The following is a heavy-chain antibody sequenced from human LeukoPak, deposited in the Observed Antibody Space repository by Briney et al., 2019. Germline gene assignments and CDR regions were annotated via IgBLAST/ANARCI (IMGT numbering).Heavy chain of an antibody. V-gene: IGHV1-69*04. CDR2: IIPILGIA. CDR1: GGTFSSYA. J-gene: IGHJ4*02. Sequence: SVKVSCKASGGTFSSYAISWVRQAPGQGLEWMGRIIPILGIANYAQKFQGRVTITADKSTSTAYMELSSLRSEDTAVYYCAIVAYGSGSYYKAPFDYWGQGTLVTVSS. D-gene: IGHD3-10*01. CDR3: AIVAYGSGSYYKAPFDY.